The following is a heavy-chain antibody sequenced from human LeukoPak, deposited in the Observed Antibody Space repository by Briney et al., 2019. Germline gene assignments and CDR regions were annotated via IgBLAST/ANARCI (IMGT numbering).Heavy chain of an antibody. D-gene: IGHD1-26*01. J-gene: IGHJ4*02. Sequence: ASVKVSCKASGYTFTSYYMHWVRQAPGQGLEWMGIINPSGGSTSYAQRFQGRVTMTRDMSTSTVYMELSSLRSEDTAVFYCARDHYPRAPYDYWGQGTLVTVSS. V-gene: IGHV1-46*01. CDR1: GYTFTSYY. CDR2: INPSGGST. CDR3: ARDHYPRAPYDY.